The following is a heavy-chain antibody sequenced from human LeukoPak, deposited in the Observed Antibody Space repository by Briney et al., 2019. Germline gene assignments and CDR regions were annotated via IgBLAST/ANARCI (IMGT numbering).Heavy chain of an antibody. D-gene: IGHD4-23*01. CDR1: GFTFSSYS. J-gene: IGHJ6*03. Sequence: GGSLRLSCAASGFTFSSYSMNCVRQAPRKGLERVSSISSSSRYIYYADSVKGRFTISRDNAKNSLSLQINSLRAEDTAVYYFARDRAVGLYYYYYMDVGGEGTTVSVS. V-gene: IGHV3-21*01. CDR3: ARDRAVGLYYYYYMDV. CDR2: ISSSSRYI.